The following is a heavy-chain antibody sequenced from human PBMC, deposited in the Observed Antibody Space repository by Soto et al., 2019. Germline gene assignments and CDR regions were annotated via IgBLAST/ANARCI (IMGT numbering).Heavy chain of an antibody. CDR1: GYTFTSYY. D-gene: IGHD4-17*01. V-gene: IGHV1-46*01. CDR3: ARNKIGDYGDYGAFDI. Sequence: ASVKVSCKASGYTFTSYYMHWVRQAPGQGLEWMGIINPSGGSTSYAQKFQGRVTMARDTSTSTVYMELSSLRSEDTAVYYCARNKIGDYGDYGAFDIWGQGTMVTVSS. J-gene: IGHJ3*02. CDR2: INPSGGST.